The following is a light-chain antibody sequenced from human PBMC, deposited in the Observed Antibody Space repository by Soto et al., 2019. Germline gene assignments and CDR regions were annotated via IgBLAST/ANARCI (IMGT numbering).Light chain of an antibody. CDR2: SAS. V-gene: IGKV1-9*01. CDR1: QAMSTY. Sequence: DIQLTQSPSFLSAFVGDTVTITCRASQAMSTYLAWYQQKPGKVPKLLIRSASTFQSGVPPRFSGGGSGTAFTLTISTLQPDDSGIYYCQQLNGYQLAFGGGTNVEIK. CDR3: QQLNGYQLA. J-gene: IGKJ4*01.